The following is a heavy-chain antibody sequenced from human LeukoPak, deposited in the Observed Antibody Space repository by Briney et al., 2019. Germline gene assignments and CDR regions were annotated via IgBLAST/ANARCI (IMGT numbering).Heavy chain of an antibody. D-gene: IGHD2-2*01. Sequence: PGGSLRLSCAASGFTFSSYSMNWVRQAPGKGLEWVSSISSSSSYIYYADSVKGRFTISRDNSKKTLFLQMSSLSGDDTAVYYCARDSAYAFHIWGHGTKVTVSS. CDR3: ARDSAYAFHI. J-gene: IGHJ3*02. CDR1: GFTFSSYS. CDR2: ISSSSSYI. V-gene: IGHV3-21*01.